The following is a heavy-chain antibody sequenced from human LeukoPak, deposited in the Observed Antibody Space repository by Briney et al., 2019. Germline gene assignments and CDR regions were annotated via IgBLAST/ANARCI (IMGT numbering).Heavy chain of an antibody. J-gene: IGHJ5*02. CDR1: GGSISSYY. V-gene: IGHV4-4*07. Sequence: ASETLSLTCTVSGGSISSYYWSWIRQPAGKGLEWIGRIYTSGSTNYNPSLKSRVTISVDTSKNQFSLKLSSVTAADTAVYYCARARSYSSSWYALGGWFDPWGQGTLVTVSS. CDR3: ARARSYSSSWYALGGWFDP. CDR2: IYTSGST. D-gene: IGHD6-13*01.